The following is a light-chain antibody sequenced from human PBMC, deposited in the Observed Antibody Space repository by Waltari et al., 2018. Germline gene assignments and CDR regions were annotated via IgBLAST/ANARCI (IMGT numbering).Light chain of an antibody. Sequence: EIVLTQSPATLSLSPGERATLSCRARHRVSSYLAWYKQKPGQAPRPSITDTSNWATGIPARFSGSEYGTDFTLTISSLEPEDCAVYYCQQHSNWPGTLDQETKVAIK. CDR3: QQHSNWPGT. CDR2: DTS. V-gene: IGKV3-11*01. J-gene: IGKJ1*01. CDR1: HRVSSY.